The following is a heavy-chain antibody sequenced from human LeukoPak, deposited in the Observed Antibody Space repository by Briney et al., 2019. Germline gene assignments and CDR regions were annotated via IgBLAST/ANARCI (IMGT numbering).Heavy chain of an antibody. J-gene: IGHJ4*02. CDR2: ISSSSSYI. CDR1: GFTFSSYS. Sequence: GGSLRLSCAASGFTFSSYSMNWVRQAPGKGLEWVSSISSSSSYIYYADSVKGRFTISRGNAKNSLYLQMNSLRAEDTAVYYCAREYCSSTSCEEDYWGQGTLVTVSS. D-gene: IGHD2-2*01. V-gene: IGHV3-21*01. CDR3: AREYCSSTSCEEDY.